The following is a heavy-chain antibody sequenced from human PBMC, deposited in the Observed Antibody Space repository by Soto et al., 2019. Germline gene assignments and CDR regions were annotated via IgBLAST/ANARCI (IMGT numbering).Heavy chain of an antibody. D-gene: IGHD2-15*01. CDR1: GASVSSYY. Sequence: SETLALTCSDSGASVSSYYWSWVRQPPGKGLEWIGYIYYIGAYNYNPSLKSRVTISVDTSKNQFSLKLTSVTAADTAVYYCARTPETWDWLDPWGQGTLVTVSS. J-gene: IGHJ5*02. CDR3: ARTPETWDWLDP. V-gene: IGHV4-59*02. CDR2: IYYIGAY.